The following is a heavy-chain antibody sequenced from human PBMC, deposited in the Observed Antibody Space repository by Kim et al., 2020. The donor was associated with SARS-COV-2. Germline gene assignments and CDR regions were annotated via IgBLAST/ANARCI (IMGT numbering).Heavy chain of an antibody. CDR2: ISSSSSYI. D-gene: IGHD6-19*01. Sequence: WGSLRLSCAASGFTFSSYSMNWVRQAPGKGLEWVSSISSSSSYIYYADSVKGRFTISRDNAKNSLYLQMNSLRAEDTAVYYCARDFAAGRAYYYYMDVWGKGTTVTVSS. CDR1: GFTFSSYS. J-gene: IGHJ6*03. V-gene: IGHV3-21*01. CDR3: ARDFAAGRAYYYYMDV.